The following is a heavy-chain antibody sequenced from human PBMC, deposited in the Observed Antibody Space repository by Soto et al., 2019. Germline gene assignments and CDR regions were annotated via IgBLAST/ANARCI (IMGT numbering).Heavy chain of an antibody. Sequence: GASVKVSCKASGYTFSSYGISWVRQAPGQGLEWMGWISAYNGNTDYAQKLQGRVTMTTDTSTSTAYMELRSLRSDDTAVYYCAKDSPSNWNSQAGFDTWGQEPLVTVSS. CDR1: GYTFSSYG. CDR2: ISAYNGNT. CDR3: AKDSPSNWNSQAGFDT. D-gene: IGHD1-7*01. V-gene: IGHV1-18*01. J-gene: IGHJ4*02.